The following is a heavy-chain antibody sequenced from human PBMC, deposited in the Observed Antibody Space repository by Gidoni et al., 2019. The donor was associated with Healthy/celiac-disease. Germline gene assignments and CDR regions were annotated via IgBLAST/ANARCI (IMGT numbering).Heavy chain of an antibody. J-gene: IGHJ1*01. Sequence: EVQLLESGGGLVQPGGSMRLSGAASGFTFSSYAMSWVRQAPGKGLGWVSAIRGSGGSTYYADSVKRRFTISRDNSKNTLYLQMNSLRAEDTAVYYCAKAGRGVQGSPSYFQHWGQGTLVTVSS. CDR2: IRGSGGST. CDR1: GFTFSSYA. V-gene: IGHV3-23*01. CDR3: AKAGRGVQGSPSYFQH. D-gene: IGHD1-1*01.